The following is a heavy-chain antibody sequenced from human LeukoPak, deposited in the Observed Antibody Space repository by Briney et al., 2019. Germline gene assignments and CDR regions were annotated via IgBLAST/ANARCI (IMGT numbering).Heavy chain of an antibody. CDR2: INHSGGV. D-gene: IGHD5-18*01. J-gene: IGHJ5*02. CDR3: ATTFADTPPPLTNH. CDR1: GGSFNNHY. Sequence: ASETLSLTCAVYGGSFNNHYCSWIRQAPGKGLEWIGEINHSGGVDYNPSLKGRATISVDTSKKQFSLRVTSVTAADTAVYFCATTFADTPPPLTNHWGQGTLVTVSS. V-gene: IGHV4-34*01.